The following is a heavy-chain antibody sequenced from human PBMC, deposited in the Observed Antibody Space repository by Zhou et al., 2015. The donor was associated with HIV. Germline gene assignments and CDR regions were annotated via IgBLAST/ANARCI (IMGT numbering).Heavy chain of an antibody. CDR2: ITPILNLT. D-gene: IGHD6-6*01. CDR1: GGTFNSYK. J-gene: IGHJ4*02. CDR3: AQERRIGQLAYFEF. V-gene: IGHV1-69*02. Sequence: QVHLVQSGAEVKKPGSSVKVSCKASGGTFNSYKINWVRQAPGQGLEWMGRITPILNLTHHTQKFQDRLTITADTSTNTVFMDLSGLISDDTAVYFCAQERRIGQLAYFEFWGQGTLVAVSA.